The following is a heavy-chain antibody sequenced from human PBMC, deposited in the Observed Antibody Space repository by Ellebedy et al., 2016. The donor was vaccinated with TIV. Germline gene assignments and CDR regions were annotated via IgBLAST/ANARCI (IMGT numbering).Heavy chain of an antibody. CDR3: ARDQWLGRAYYFDY. CDR2: IKQDGSEK. V-gene: IGHV3-7*01. D-gene: IGHD6-19*01. J-gene: IGHJ4*02. CDR1: GFTFSNYW. Sequence: GGSLRLSCAASGFTFSNYWMNWVRQAPGKGLEWVANIKQDGSEKYYVDSAEGRFAISRDNAKNSMYLQMNSLRDEDTAVYYCARDQWLGRAYYFDYWGQGTLLTVSS.